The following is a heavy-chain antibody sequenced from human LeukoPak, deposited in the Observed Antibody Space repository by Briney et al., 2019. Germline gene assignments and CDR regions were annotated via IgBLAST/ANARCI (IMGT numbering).Heavy chain of an antibody. CDR1: GGSISSYY. CDR2: IYTSGST. D-gene: IGHD4-17*01. V-gene: IGHV4-4*07. CDR3: ASLTTVTTPGEAFDI. J-gene: IGHJ3*02. Sequence: KPSETLSLTCTVSGGSISSYYWSWIRQPAGKGLEWIGRIYTSGSTNYNPSLKSRVTMSVDTSKNQFSLKLSSVTAADTAVYYCASLTTVTTPGEAFDIWGQGTMVTVSS.